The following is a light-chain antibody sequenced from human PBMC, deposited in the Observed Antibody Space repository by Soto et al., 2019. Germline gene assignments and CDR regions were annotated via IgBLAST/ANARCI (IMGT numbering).Light chain of an antibody. CDR1: QSVSTN. CDR3: QQYHNWVT. V-gene: IGKV3D-15*01. CDR2: GAS. Sequence: EIVMTQSPGTLSVSPGERATLSCGASQSVSTNLAWYQQKPGQAPRLLIYGASTRATGIPARFSGSGSGTDFTLTISSLQSEYFAVYYCQQYHNWVTFGGGTKVEIK. J-gene: IGKJ4*01.